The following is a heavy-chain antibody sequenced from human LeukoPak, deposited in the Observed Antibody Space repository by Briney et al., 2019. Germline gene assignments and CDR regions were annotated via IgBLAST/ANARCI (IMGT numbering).Heavy chain of an antibody. D-gene: IGHD1-26*01. Sequence: SETLSLTCTVYGYSISSSYYWSWIRQPPGQRLEWIGYIYYSGSTNYNPSLKSRVTISVDTSKNEFSLKLSFVTGADTAVYYCARVSGSFDYWGQGTLVTVSS. V-gene: IGHV4-61*01. CDR2: IYYSGST. J-gene: IGHJ4*02. CDR1: GYSISSSYY. CDR3: ARVSGSFDY.